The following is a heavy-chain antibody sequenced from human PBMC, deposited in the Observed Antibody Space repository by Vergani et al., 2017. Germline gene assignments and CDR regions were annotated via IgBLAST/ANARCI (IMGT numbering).Heavy chain of an antibody. V-gene: IGHV3-23*01. Sequence: EVQLLESGGGLVQPGGSLRLTCAASEFTFSNYAMNWVRQASGKGLGWVSGFSRSGVSAYYTDSVKGRFTISSYNSKNMLFLQMNNLRTEDTAIYYCAKHYFVSMNYLFDYWGQGTLVTVSS. J-gene: IGHJ4*02. D-gene: IGHD3-9*01. CDR3: AKHYFVSMNYLFDY. CDR1: EFTFSNYA. CDR2: FSRSGVSA.